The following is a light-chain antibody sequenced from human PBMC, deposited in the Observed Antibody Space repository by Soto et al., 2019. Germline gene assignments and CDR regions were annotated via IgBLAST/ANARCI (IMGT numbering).Light chain of an antibody. J-gene: IGLJ1*01. Sequence: ALTQPPSAAGSPGQSVAISCTGTSSDVGGYNYVSWYQQHPGKAPKLMIYEVNKRPSGVPDRFSGSKSGNTASLTISGLQAEDEADYYCTSYTSSSTAFVFGTGTKVTV. V-gene: IGLV2-8*01. CDR3: TSYTSSSTAFV. CDR2: EVN. CDR1: SSDVGGYNY.